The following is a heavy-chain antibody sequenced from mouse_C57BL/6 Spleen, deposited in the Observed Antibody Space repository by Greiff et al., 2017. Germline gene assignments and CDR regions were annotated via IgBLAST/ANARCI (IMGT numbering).Heavy chain of an antibody. Sequence: QVQLKQPGAELVRPGSSVKLSCKASGYTFTSYWMHWVKQRPIQGLEWIGNIDPSDSETHYNQKFKDKATLTVAKSSSTAYMQLSSLTSEDSAVYYCARCLYDGYSYYAMDYWGQGTSVTVAS. CDR2: IDPSDSET. J-gene: IGHJ4*01. D-gene: IGHD2-3*01. CDR1: GYTFTSYW. CDR3: ARCLYDGYSYYAMDY. V-gene: IGHV1-52*01.